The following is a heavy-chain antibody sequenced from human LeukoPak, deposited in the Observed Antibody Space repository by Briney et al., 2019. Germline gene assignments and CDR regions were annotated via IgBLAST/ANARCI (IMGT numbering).Heavy chain of an antibody. V-gene: IGHV1-2*02. CDR1: GYIFTGYY. Sequence: GASVKVSCKASGYIFTGYYMHWVRQAPGQGLEWMGWINPNNGGTKYAQKFEGRVTMTRDTSSTVYLEVRRLRSDDTAIYFCARDAQFTVVVPAAKLNYMDVWGTGTTVTVSS. CDR3: ARDAQFTVVVPAAKLNYMDV. J-gene: IGHJ6*03. D-gene: IGHD2-2*01. CDR2: INPNNGGT.